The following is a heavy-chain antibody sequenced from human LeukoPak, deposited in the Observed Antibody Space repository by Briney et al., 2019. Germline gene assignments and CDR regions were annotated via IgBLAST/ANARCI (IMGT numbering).Heavy chain of an antibody. CDR3: ARVPKYFDL. J-gene: IGHJ2*01. CDR1: GGSFSGFY. Sequence: SETLSLTCAVYGGSFSGFYWSWIRQPPGKGLEWIGEINHRGSTNYNPSLKSRVTISVDTFKNQFSLKLSSVTAADTAVYYCARVPKYFDLWGRGTLVTVSS. CDR2: INHRGST. V-gene: IGHV4-34*01.